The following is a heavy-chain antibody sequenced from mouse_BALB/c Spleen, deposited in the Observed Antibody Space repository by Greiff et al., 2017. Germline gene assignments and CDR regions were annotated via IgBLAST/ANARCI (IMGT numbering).Heavy chain of an antibody. CDR3: TRASTMMTYWYFDV. CDR2: INPSNGGT. V-gene: IGHV1S81*02. D-gene: IGHD2-4*01. Sequence: VQLQQSGAELVKPGASVKLSCKASGYTFTSYYMYWVKQRPGQGLEWIGEINPSNGGTNFNEKFKSKATLTVDKSSSTAYMQLSSLTSEDSAVYYCTRASTMMTYWYFDVWGAGTTVTVSS. J-gene: IGHJ1*01. CDR1: GYTFTSYY.